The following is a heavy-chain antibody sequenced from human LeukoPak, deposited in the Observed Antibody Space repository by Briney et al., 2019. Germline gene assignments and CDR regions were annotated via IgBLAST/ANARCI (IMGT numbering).Heavy chain of an antibody. Sequence: GGSLRLSCAASGFTFGSYWMNWARQAPGKGLEWVASINHNGNVNYYVDSVKGRFTISRDNAKNSLYLQMNNLRAEDTAVYYCVSFYEAYWGRGTLVTVSS. D-gene: IGHD2/OR15-2a*01. J-gene: IGHJ4*02. V-gene: IGHV3-7*01. CDR1: GFTFGSYW. CDR3: VSFYEAY. CDR2: INHNGNVN.